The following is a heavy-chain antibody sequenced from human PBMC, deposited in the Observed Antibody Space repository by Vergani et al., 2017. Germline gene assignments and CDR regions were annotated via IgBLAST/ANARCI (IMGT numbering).Heavy chain of an antibody. D-gene: IGHD3-16*02. CDR3: ARNRKYDFVWGCYRRRGFDY. J-gene: IGHJ4*02. CDR2: ISAYNGNT. CDR1: GYTFTSYG. V-gene: IGHV1-18*01. Sequence: QVQLVQSGAEVKKPGASVKVSCKSSGYTFTSYGISWVRQAPGQGLEWMGWISAYNGNTSYAQKLQGRVTMTTDTSPRTAYLGLRSLRYADTAVYYCARNRKYDFVWGCYRRRGFDYWGQGTLVTVSS.